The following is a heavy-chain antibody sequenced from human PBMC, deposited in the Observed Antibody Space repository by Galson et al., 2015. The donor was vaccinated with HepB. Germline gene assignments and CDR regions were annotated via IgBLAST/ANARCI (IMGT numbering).Heavy chain of an antibody. Sequence: SLRLSCAASGFTFSSYSMNWVRQAPGKGLEWVSSISSSSGYIYYADSVKGRFTISRDNAKNSLYLQMNSLRTEDTAVYYCARDDDVVRGALDAFDIWGQGTMVTVSS. V-gene: IGHV3-21*01. CDR1: GFTFSSYS. CDR3: ARDDDVVRGALDAFDI. D-gene: IGHD3-10*01. CDR2: ISSSSGYI. J-gene: IGHJ3*02.